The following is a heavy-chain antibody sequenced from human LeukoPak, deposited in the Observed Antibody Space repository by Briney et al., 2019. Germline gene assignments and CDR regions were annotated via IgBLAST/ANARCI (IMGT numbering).Heavy chain of an antibody. CDR3: AREVDTAMDSYYYYMDV. CDR2: ISSSSNYI. Sequence: GGSLRLPCAASGFTFSSFSMNWVRQAPGKGLEWVSSISSSSNYIYHADSLKGRFTISRDNAKNSLYLQMNSLRAEDTAVYYCAREVDTAMDSYYYYMDVWGKGTTVTVSS. D-gene: IGHD5-18*01. CDR1: GFTFSSFS. V-gene: IGHV3-21*01. J-gene: IGHJ6*03.